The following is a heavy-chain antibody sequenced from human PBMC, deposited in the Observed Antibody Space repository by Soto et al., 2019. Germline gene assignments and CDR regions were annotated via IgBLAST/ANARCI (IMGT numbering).Heavy chain of an antibody. J-gene: IGHJ4*02. D-gene: IGHD6-13*01. Sequence: QVQLVQSGAEVKKPGASVKVSCKASGYTFTSYAMHWVRQAPGQRLVWMGWITAGNGNTKYSQQFQGRVPITRDTSASTAYMELSSLRSEDTAVYYCARDPTRPREIGEQQLVRRWLLDYWGQGTLVTVSS. CDR1: GYTFTSYA. CDR3: ARDPTRPREIGEQQLVRRWLLDY. CDR2: ITAGNGNT. V-gene: IGHV1-3*01.